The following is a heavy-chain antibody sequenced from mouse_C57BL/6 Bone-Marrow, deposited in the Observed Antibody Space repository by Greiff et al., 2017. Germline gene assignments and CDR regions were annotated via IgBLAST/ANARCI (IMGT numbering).Heavy chain of an antibody. D-gene: IGHD2-5*01. CDR1: GYTFTNYW. V-gene: IGHV1-63*01. CDR2: IYPGGGYT. Sequence: QVQLQQSGAELVRPGTSVKMSCKASGYTFTNYWIGWAKQRPGHGLEWIGDIYPGGGYTNYNEKFKGKATLTADKSSSTAYMQFSSLTSEDSALYYCARSGHSTLYAMDYWGQGTSVTVSS. J-gene: IGHJ4*01. CDR3: ARSGHSTLYAMDY.